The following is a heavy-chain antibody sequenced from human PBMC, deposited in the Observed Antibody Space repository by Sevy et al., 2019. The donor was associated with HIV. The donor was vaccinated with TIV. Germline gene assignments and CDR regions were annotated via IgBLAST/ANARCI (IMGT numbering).Heavy chain of an antibody. CDR2: TNYRSKWYN. CDR1: GDSVSSNSAA. CDR3: ARVGELFGAFDI. Sequence: SQTLSHTCAISGDSVSSNSAAWNWIRQSPSRGLEWLGRTNYRSKWYNDYAVSVKSRVTINADTSKNQFSLQLKSVIPDDTAVYYCARVGELFGAFDIWGQGTMVTVSS. V-gene: IGHV6-1*01. D-gene: IGHD3-10*01. J-gene: IGHJ3*02.